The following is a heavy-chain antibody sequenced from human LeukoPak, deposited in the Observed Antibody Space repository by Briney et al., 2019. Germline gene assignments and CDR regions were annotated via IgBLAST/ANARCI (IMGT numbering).Heavy chain of an antibody. V-gene: IGHV3-11*04. CDR1: GFTFNDYY. CDR3: ARGPTTIGGPGKAYFDY. D-gene: IGHD6-13*01. CDR2: ISGSGATR. J-gene: IGHJ4*02. Sequence: GGSLRLSCAASGFTFNDYYMSWIRQAPARGLEWVSYISGSGATRKYADSVKGRFTISRDNAKSSLYLQLNSLRADDTAIYYCARGPTTIGGPGKAYFDYWGQEILVLVSS.